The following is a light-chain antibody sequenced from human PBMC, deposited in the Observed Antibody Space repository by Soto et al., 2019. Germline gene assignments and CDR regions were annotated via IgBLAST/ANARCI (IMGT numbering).Light chain of an antibody. J-gene: IGKJ1*01. CDR1: QSVDSTF. CDR2: GVS. Sequence: EIVLTQSPGSLSLSPGERATLSCRASQSVDSTFFAWYQKKPGQAPRLLMYGVSKRATGIPDRFSGSGSGTDFTLTISRLESEDFAVYYCQQYKSSVTFGQGTRVEIK. V-gene: IGKV3-20*01. CDR3: QQYKSSVT.